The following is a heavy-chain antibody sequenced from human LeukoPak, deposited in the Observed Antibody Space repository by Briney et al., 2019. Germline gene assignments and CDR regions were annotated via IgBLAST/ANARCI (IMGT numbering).Heavy chain of an antibody. CDR2: IYYSGST. CDR3: ARLVGATFNFDY. CDR1: GGSISSYY. J-gene: IGHJ4*02. Sequence: SETLSLTCTVSGGSISSYYWSWIRQPPGKGLEWIGSIYYSGSTYYNPSLKSRVTISVDTSKNQFSLKLSSVTAADTAVYYCARLVGATFNFDYWGQGTLVTVSS. V-gene: IGHV4-59*05. D-gene: IGHD1-26*01.